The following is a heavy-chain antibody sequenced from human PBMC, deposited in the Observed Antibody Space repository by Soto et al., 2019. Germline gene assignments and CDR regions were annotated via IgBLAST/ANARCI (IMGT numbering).Heavy chain of an antibody. CDR1: VFTFSSYG. V-gene: IGHV3-33*01. Sequence: PGGSLRFSCAASVFTFSSYGMHWVRQAPGKGLEWVAVIWYDGSNKYYADSVKGRFTISRDNSKNTLYMQMNSLRAEDTAVYYCARDGGEVRATTGFFDYWGQGTLVTVSS. J-gene: IGHJ4*02. CDR3: ARDGGEVRATTGFFDY. CDR2: IWYDGSNK. D-gene: IGHD1-26*01.